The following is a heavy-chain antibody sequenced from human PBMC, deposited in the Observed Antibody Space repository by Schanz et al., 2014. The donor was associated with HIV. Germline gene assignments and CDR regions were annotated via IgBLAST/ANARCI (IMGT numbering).Heavy chain of an antibody. D-gene: IGHD3-22*01. CDR3: VRVANYDGDDYYQRSHFDL. J-gene: IGHJ4*02. CDR2: IMPKFGTE. V-gene: IGHV1-69*01. CDR1: GYTFNTYA. Sequence: QVQLVQSGAEVREPGASVKVSCKASGYTFNTYAINWVRQAPGQGLEWLGLIMPKFGTENYAQKYQGRVTLTADATTAYMDLSSLKFEDTAVYYCVRVANYDGDDYYQRSHFDLWGQGTLVTVSS.